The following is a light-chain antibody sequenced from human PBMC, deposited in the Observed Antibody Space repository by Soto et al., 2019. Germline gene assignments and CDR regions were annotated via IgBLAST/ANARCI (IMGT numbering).Light chain of an antibody. CDR1: QSVSSN. J-gene: IGKJ1*01. CDR2: GAS. V-gene: IGKV3-15*01. CDR3: QHYNNWGWT. Sequence: EIVMTQSPATLSVSPGERATLSCRASQSVSSNLAWYQQKPGQAPRLLIYGASTRATGIPARFSGSGSGTEFTLTISSLQSEDFAVYYCQHYNNWGWTFGQGTKVEIK.